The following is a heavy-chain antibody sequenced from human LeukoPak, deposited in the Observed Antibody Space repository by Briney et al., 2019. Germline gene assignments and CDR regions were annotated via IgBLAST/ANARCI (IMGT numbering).Heavy chain of an antibody. V-gene: IGHV4-38-2*02. D-gene: IGHD6-13*01. J-gene: IGHJ6*03. CDR2: IYHSGST. CDR1: GYSISSGYY. CDR3: ARHRRKDSYSSSWSYYYYYYMDV. Sequence: PSETLSLTCTVSGYSISSGYYWGWIRQPPGKGLEWIGSIYHSGSTYYNPSLKSRVTISVDTSKNQFSLKLSSVTAADTAVYYCARHRRKDSYSSSWSYYYYYYMDVWGKGTTVTISS.